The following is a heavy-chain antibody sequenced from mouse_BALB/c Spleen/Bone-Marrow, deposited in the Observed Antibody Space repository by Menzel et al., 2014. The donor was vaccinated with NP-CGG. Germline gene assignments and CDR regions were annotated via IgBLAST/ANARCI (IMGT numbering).Heavy chain of an antibody. J-gene: IGHJ3*01. CDR2: IDPANGNT. D-gene: IGHD1-1*01. V-gene: IGHV14-3*02. CDR3: AKYYYGNSLFAY. Sequence: EVQLQQSGAEPVKPGASVKLSCTASGFNIKDTYMHWVKQRPEQGLEWIGRIDPANGNTKYDPKFQGKATITADTSSNTAYLQLSSLTSEDTAVYYCAKYYYGNSLFAYWGQGTMVTVSA. CDR1: GFNIKDTY.